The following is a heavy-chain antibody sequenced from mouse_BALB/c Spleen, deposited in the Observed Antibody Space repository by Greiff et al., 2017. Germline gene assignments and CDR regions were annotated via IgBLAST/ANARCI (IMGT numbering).Heavy chain of an antibody. CDR1: GDSITSGY. D-gene: IGHD2-3*01. J-gene: IGHJ4*01. CDR2: ISYSGST. V-gene: IGHV3-8*02. CDR3: AITPDGYYGAMDY. Sequence: EVQLQESGPSLVKPSQTLSLTCSVTGDSITSGYWNWIRKFPGNKLEYMGYISYSGSTYYNPSLKSRISIIRDTSKNQYYLQLNSVTTEDTATYYCAITPDGYYGAMDYWGQGTSVTVSS.